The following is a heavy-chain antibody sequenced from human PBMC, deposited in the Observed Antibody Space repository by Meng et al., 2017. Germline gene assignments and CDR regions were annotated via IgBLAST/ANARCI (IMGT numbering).Heavy chain of an antibody. Sequence: ASVKVSCKASGYTFTSYDINWVRQATGQGLEWMGWMNPNSGNTGYAQKFQGRVTMTRNTSISTAYMELRSLRSDDTAVYYCARVRYYYDSSGYYNASFDYWGQGTLVTVSS. J-gene: IGHJ4*02. D-gene: IGHD3-22*01. CDR2: MNPNSGNT. CDR3: ARVRYYYDSSGYYNASFDY. CDR1: GYTFTSYD. V-gene: IGHV1-8*01.